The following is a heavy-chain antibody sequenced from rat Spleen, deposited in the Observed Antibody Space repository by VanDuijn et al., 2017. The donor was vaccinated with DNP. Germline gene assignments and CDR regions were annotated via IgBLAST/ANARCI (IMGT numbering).Heavy chain of an antibody. CDR1: GFTFSNYG. J-gene: IGHJ2*01. D-gene: IGHD1-4*01. CDR3: ATPELPGYS. Sequence: EVQLVESGGDLVQPGRSLKLSCAASGFTFSNYGMHWIRQAPTKGLEWVASISPSGGSTYYRDSVKGRFTISRDNAKSTLYLQMDSLRSEDTATYYCATPELPGYSWGQGVMVTVSS. V-gene: IGHV5-19*01. CDR2: ISPSGGST.